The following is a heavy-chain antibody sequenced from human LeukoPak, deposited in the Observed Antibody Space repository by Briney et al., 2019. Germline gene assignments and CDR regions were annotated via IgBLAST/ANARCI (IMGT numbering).Heavy chain of an antibody. D-gene: IGHD6-13*01. CDR2: ISSSSGNI. V-gene: IGHV3-21*01. CDR3: ARSIAAAADDY. J-gene: IGHJ4*02. CDR1: GFTFSSYS. Sequence: GGSVRVSCAASGFTFSSYSMSWVRQAPGKGLEWVSWISSSSGNINYAQSLKGRFTISRDNAKNSLYLQMNSLRAEDTAVYYCARSIAAAADDYWGEGPLVTVSS.